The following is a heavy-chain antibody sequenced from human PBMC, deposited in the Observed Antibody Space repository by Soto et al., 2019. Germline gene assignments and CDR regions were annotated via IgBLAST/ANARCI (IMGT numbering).Heavy chain of an antibody. Sequence: LRLSCAASGFTFSGYAMSWVRQAPGKGLEWVSAISGSGGSTYYADSVKGRFTISRDNSKNTLYLQMNSLRAEDTAVYYCAKDMGYCSGGSCYHFDYWGQGTLVTVSS. CDR1: GFTFSGYA. D-gene: IGHD2-15*01. CDR2: ISGSGGST. V-gene: IGHV3-23*01. CDR3: AKDMGYCSGGSCYHFDY. J-gene: IGHJ4*02.